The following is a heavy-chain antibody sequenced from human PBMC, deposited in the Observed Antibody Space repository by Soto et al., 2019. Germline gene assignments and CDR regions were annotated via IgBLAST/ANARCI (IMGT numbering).Heavy chain of an antibody. CDR2: IHDGGTT. D-gene: IGHD3-9*01. CDR3: AGQWAAGYGAFDP. J-gene: IGHJ5*02. CDR1: GGSINSNRW. Sequence: QVKLQESGPGLVKPWGTLSLTCAVSGGSINSNRWWTWVRQAPGKGLEWIGEIHDGGTTNYNLSLKSRVTLSIDESKNQFSLDMKSVSAADTAVYYCAGQWAAGYGAFDPWGQGIVVTVSS. V-gene: IGHV4-4*02.